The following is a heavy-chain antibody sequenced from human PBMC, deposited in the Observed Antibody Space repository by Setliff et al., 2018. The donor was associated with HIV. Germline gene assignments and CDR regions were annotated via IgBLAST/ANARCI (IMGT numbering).Heavy chain of an antibody. J-gene: IGHJ1*01. Sequence: KPSETLSLTCTVSGGSISSGSYYWTWIRQPAGKGLEWIGHIYTTGSTNYNPSLKSRVTMSVDTSKNQFSLNLRSVTAADTAVYYCARVRVDYYDSSGYYSRSEYFQHWGQGTLVTVSS. CDR2: IYTTGST. V-gene: IGHV4-61*09. CDR3: ARVRVDYYDSSGYYSRSEYFQH. CDR1: GGSISSGSYY. D-gene: IGHD3-22*01.